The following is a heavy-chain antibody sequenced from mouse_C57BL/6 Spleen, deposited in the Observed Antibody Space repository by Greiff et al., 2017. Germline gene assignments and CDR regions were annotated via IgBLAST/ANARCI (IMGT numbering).Heavy chain of an antibody. CDR1: GYTFTSYW. V-gene: IGHV1-5*01. CDR2: IYPGNSDT. CDR3: TRGGYLEISDY. Sequence: SGTVLARPGASVKMSCTTSGYTFTSYWMHWVKQRPGQGLEWIGAIYPGNSDTSYNQKFKGKAKLTAVASASTAYMELSSLTNEDAAVYYCTRGGYLEISDYWGQGTTLTVSS. D-gene: IGHD2-3*01. J-gene: IGHJ2*01.